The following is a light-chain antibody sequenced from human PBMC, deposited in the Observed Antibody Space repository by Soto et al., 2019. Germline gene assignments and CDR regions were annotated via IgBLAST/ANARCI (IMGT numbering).Light chain of an antibody. V-gene: IGKV1-5*01. Sequence: IQMTQSPSTLSASVGDRITITCRASQSISSWLAWYQQKPGKAPKLLIYDASSLESGVPSRFSGSGSRTEFTLPISSLPPDDFATYYCQQYNSYSWTFGQGTKVEI. CDR2: DAS. CDR3: QQYNSYSWT. J-gene: IGKJ1*01. CDR1: QSISSW.